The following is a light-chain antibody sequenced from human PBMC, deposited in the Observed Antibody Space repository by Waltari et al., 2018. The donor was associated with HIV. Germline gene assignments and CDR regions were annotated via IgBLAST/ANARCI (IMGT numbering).Light chain of an antibody. CDR1: QTIDRW. Sequence: DIQMTQSPSTLSAFVGDRVTITCRASQTIDRWLAWYQQKPGRDPKLLIYKASNLESGVPSRFRGSGSGTEFTLTISGLQPDDAAIYYCQQYESFSRTFGQGTKVEI. CDR3: QQYESFSRT. CDR2: KAS. V-gene: IGKV1-5*03. J-gene: IGKJ1*01.